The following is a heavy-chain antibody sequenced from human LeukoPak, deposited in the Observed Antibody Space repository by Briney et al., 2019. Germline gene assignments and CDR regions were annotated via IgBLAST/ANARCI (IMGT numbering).Heavy chain of an antibody. D-gene: IGHD1-26*01. Sequence: SGTLSLTCGVSGVSITSTNWWSWVRQPRGQGLEWIGEISLTGRTNYNPSLIGRVIMSLDESRNQLSLTLTSVTAADTAMYYCTRESGPYCPFGYWGQGTLVVVPS. CDR3: TRESGPYCPFGY. CDR2: ISLTGRT. J-gene: IGHJ4*02. V-gene: IGHV4-4*02. CDR1: GVSITSTNW.